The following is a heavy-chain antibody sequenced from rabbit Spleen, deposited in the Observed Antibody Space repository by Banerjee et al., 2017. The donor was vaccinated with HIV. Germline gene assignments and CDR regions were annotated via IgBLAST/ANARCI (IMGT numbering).Heavy chain of an antibody. Sequence: QSLEESGGDLVKPGASLTLTCTASGFSFSYSDYMCWVRQPPGKGPEWIACINAVTGKAVYASWAKGRFTFSKTSSTTVTLQMTSLTDADTATYFCARDTGSSFSTYGMDLWGPGTLVTVS. CDR3: ARDTGSSFSTYGMDL. CDR1: GFSFSYSDY. CDR2: INAVTGKA. J-gene: IGHJ6*01. V-gene: IGHV1S40*01. D-gene: IGHD8-1*01.